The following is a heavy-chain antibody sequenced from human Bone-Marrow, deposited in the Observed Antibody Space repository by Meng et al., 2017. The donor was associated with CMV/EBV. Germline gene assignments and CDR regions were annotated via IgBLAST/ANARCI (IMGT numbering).Heavy chain of an antibody. CDR3: ATLLRRGWYGHAMDV. CDR2: ISYDGTNE. V-gene: IGHV3-30-3*01. CDR1: GFSFSSYT. Sequence: LKIYCAASGFSFSSYTIHWVRQAPGKGLEWVTLISYDGTNEFYADSVKGRFTISRDNSKNTLFLQMNSLRTEDTAVYYCATLLRRGWYGHAMDVWGQGTTVTVSS. D-gene: IGHD6-19*01. J-gene: IGHJ6*02.